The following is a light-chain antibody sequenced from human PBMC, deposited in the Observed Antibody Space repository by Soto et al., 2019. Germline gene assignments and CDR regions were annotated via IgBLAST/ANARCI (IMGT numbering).Light chain of an antibody. V-gene: IGLV2-8*01. CDR3: SSYGGSNNLL. Sequence: QSALTQPPSASGSPGQSVTISCTGTSNDVGAYNFISWYQQHPGKAPKLLIYEVNKRPSGVPDRFSGSKSGNTASLTVSGLQAEDEAEYYCSSYGGSNNLLFGGGTQLTVL. CDR1: SNDVGAYNF. CDR2: EVN. J-gene: IGLJ2*01.